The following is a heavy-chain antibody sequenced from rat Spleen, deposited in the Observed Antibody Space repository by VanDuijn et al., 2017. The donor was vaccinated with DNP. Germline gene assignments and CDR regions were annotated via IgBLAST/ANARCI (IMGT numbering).Heavy chain of an antibody. J-gene: IGHJ2*01. CDR3: TTRNSGYGGYFDY. CDR2: ISYDGGST. V-gene: IGHV5-20*01. CDR1: GFSFRDYY. Sequence: EVQLVESGGGLVQPGRSLRLSCVASGFSFRDYYMAWVRQAPTKGLEWVASISYDGGSTYYRDSVKGRFTISRDHAKSTLYLQMDSLRSEDTASYFCTTRNSGYGGYFDYWGQGVMVTVSS. D-gene: IGHD4-3*01.